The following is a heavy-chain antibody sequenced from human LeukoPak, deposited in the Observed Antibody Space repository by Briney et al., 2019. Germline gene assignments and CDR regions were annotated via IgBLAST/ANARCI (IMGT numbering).Heavy chain of an antibody. CDR1: GFTFEDHV. CDR2: ISWSGDRM. D-gene: IGHD2-2*01. CDR3: AKDLGGSATTV. Sequence: GRSLRLSCAASGFTFEDHVMHWVRQAPGKGLEWVSSISWSGDRMGYADAVKGRLTISRDNAKNSLFLQMNSLRVEDTALYYCAKDLGGSATTVWGQGTLATVSS. V-gene: IGHV3-9*01. J-gene: IGHJ4*02.